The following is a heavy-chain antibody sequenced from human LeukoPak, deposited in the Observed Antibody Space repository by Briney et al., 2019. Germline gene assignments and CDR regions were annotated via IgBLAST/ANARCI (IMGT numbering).Heavy chain of an antibody. D-gene: IGHD3-10*01. V-gene: IGHV3-21*01. CDR1: GFTFSSYS. CDR3: AREGYITMVRGVIAPGGYYYGMDV. Sequence: PGGSLRLSCAASGFTFSSYSMNWVRQAPGKGLEWVSSISSSSSYIYYADSVKGRFTISRDNAKNTLYLQMNSLRAEDTAVYYCAREGYITMVRGVIAPGGYYYGMDVWGQGTTVTVSS. J-gene: IGHJ6*02. CDR2: ISSSSSYI.